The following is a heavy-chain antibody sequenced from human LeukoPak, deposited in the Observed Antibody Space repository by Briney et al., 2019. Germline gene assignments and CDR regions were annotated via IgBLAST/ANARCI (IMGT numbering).Heavy chain of an antibody. CDR2: IYYSGST. Sequence: SETLSLTCTVSGGSISSSSYYWGWIRQPPGKGLEWFGSIYYSGSTYYNPALNSRVTISVDTSKNQFSLKLSAVTAADTAVYYCARGQAYYFDYWGQGTLVTVSS. J-gene: IGHJ4*02. CDR3: ARGQAYYFDY. CDR1: GGSISSSSYY. V-gene: IGHV4-39*07.